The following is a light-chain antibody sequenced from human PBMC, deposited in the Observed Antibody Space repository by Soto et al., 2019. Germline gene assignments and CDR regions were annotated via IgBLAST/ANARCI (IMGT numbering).Light chain of an antibody. CDR1: SSDVGSYNL. V-gene: IGLV2-23*01. J-gene: IGLJ3*02. Sequence: QSVLTQPASVSGSPGQSITISCTGTSSDVGSYNLVSWYQQHLGKAPKLMIYEGSQRPSGVSYRFSGSKSGNTASLTISGLQAEDEADYFCCSYAQANSWVFGGGTQLTVL. CDR2: EGS. CDR3: CSYAQANSWV.